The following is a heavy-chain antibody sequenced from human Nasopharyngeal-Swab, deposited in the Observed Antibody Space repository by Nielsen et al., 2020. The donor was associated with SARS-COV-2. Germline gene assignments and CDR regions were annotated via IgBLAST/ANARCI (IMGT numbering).Heavy chain of an antibody. D-gene: IGHD6-19*01. J-gene: IGHJ4*02. CDR2: IKEDGSET. Sequence: GESLKISCAASGFTFSGYAMSWVRQAPGKGLEWVANIKEDGSETNYVESVKGRFTISRDNAKNSLYLQMNSLRAEDTAVYHCARDRYSSEWGQGSLVTVSS. V-gene: IGHV3-7*01. CDR3: ARDRYSSE. CDR1: GFTFSGYA.